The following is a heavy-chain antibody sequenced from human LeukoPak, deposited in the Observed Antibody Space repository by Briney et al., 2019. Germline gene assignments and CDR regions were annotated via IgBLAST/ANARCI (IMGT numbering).Heavy chain of an antibody. J-gene: IGHJ6*03. CDR1: GFTFTSYA. Sequence: GGSLRLSCAASGFTFTSYAMHWVRQAPGQRLEWMGWINAGNGNTKYSQEFQGRVTITRDTSASTAYMELSSLRSEDMAVYYCARGRLVATITGYYYYYMDVWGKGTTVTVSS. D-gene: IGHD5-12*01. CDR3: ARGRLVATITGYYYYYMDV. CDR2: INAGNGNT. V-gene: IGHV1-3*03.